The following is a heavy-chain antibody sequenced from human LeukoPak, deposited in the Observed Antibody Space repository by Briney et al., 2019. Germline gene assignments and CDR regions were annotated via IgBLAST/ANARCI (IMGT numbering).Heavy chain of an antibody. CDR1: GYTFTSHG. D-gene: IGHD3-10*01. CDR2: INTNTGNP. V-gene: IGHV7-4-1*02. Sequence: ASVKVSCKASGYTFTSHGISWVRQAPGQGLEWMGWINTNTGNPTYAQGFTGRFVFSLDTSVSTAYLQISSLKAEDTAVYYCARMWGSGSYFVGYWGQGTLVTVSS. J-gene: IGHJ4*02. CDR3: ARMWGSGSYFVGY.